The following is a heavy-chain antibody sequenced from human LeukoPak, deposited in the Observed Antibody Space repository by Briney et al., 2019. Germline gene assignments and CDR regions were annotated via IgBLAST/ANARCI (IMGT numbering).Heavy chain of an antibody. CDR1: GFTFSSYA. D-gene: IGHD2-2*01. J-gene: IGHJ3*02. CDR2: ISGSGGST. CDR3: AKDKAVVPAAIYALDI. Sequence: GGSLRLSCAASGFTFSSYAMSWVRQAPGKGLEWVSAISGSGGSTYYADSVKGRFTISRDNSKNTLYLQMNSLRAEDTAVYYCAKDKAVVPAAIYALDIWGQGTIVTVSS. V-gene: IGHV3-23*01.